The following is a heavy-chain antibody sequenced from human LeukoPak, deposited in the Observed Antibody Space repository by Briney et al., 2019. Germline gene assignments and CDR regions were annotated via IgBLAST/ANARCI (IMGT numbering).Heavy chain of an antibody. J-gene: IGHJ4*02. Sequence: GGSLRLSCAASGFTFDDYGMSWVRQAPGKGLEWVAIMKQDGSEKYYVDSVKGRFTISRDNAKNSLYLQMNSLRAEDTAVYYCASLWFGELIPDYWGQGTLVTVSS. CDR1: GFTFDDYG. CDR2: MKQDGSEK. D-gene: IGHD3-10*01. V-gene: IGHV3-7*01. CDR3: ASLWFGELIPDY.